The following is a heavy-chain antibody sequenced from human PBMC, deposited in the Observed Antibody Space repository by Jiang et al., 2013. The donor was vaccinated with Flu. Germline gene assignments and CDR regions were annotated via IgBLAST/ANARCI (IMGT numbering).Heavy chain of an antibody. Sequence: LSCAASGFTFSSYAMSWVRQAPGKGLEWVSAISGSGGSTYYADSVKGRFTISRDNSKNTLYLQMNSLRAEDTAVYYCANDLGSTSWGVFDYWGQGTLVTVSS. D-gene: IGHD2-2*01. CDR2: ISGSGGST. CDR3: ANDLGSTSWGVFDY. V-gene: IGHV3-23*01. CDR1: GFTFSSYA. J-gene: IGHJ4*02.